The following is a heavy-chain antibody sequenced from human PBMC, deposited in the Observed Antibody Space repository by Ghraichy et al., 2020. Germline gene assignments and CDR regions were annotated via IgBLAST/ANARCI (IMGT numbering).Heavy chain of an antibody. J-gene: IGHJ5*02. D-gene: IGHD3-3*01. CDR3: MKEDGVTYARFDP. Sequence: LSLTCAASGFTFSNSAMSWVRQAPGKGLEWVAAISGPGTRIYHADAVKGRFTISRDNSKNTLYLQMNSLRAEDTAVYFCMKEDGVTYARFDPWGRGTLVTVSS. V-gene: IGHV3-23*01. CDR1: GFTFSNSA. CDR2: ISGPGTRI.